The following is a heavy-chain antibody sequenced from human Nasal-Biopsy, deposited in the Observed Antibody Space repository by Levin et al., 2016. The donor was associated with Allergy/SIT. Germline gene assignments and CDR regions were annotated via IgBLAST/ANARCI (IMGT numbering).Heavy chain of an antibody. Sequence: GGSLRLSCAASGFTVSDHYMTWVRQAPGKGLEWVSVVYTDGRTYYTDSVKGRFTISRDNSKNTLYLQMNSLRSEDTAVYYCARARWLQIGDYYYGMDVWGQGATVTVSS. J-gene: IGHJ6*02. CDR1: GFTVSDHY. D-gene: IGHD5-24*01. CDR2: VYTDGRT. CDR3: ARARWLQIGDYYYGMDV. V-gene: IGHV3-66*01.